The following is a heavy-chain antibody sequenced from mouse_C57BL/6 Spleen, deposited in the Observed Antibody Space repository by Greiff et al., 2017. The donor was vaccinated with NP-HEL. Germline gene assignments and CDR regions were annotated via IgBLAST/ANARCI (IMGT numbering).Heavy chain of an antibody. J-gene: IGHJ3*01. Sequence: QVQLQQPGAELVRPGSSVKLSCKASGYTFTSYWMHWVKQRPIQGLEWIGNIDPSDSETHYNQKFKDKATLTVDKSSSTAYMQLSSLTSEDSAVYYCARSQYSNYVGPWFAYWGQGTLVTVSA. D-gene: IGHD2-5*01. CDR3: ARSQYSNYVGPWFAY. V-gene: IGHV1-52*01. CDR2: IDPSDSET. CDR1: GYTFTSYW.